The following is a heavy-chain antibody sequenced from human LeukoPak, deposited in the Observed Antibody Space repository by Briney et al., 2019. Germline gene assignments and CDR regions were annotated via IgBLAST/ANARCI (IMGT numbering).Heavy chain of an antibody. CDR2: IHSDGSST. CDR3: ASSYYASSGYYFDY. D-gene: IGHD3-22*01. V-gene: IGHV3-74*01. J-gene: IGHJ4*02. CDR1: GFTFSSHW. Sequence: GGSLRLSCAASGFTFSSHWIHWVRQAAGKGLVWVSRIHSDGSSTSYADSVKGRFTISRDNAKNMLYLQMNSLRAEDTAVYYCASSYYASSGYYFDYWGQGTLVTVSS.